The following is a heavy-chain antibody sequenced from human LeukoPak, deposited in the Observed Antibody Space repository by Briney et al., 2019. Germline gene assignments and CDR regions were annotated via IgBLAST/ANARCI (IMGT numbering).Heavy chain of an antibody. J-gene: IGHJ6*03. CDR1: GFTFSDYY. CDR2: ISSSGSTI. Sequence: GGSLRLSCAASGFTFSDYYMSWIRQAPGKGLEWVSYISSSGSTIYYADSVKGRFTIPRDNAKNSLYLQMNSLRAEDTAVYYCARDGEDSLYYYYYMDVWGKGTTVTVSS. CDR3: ARDGEDSLYYYYYMDV. V-gene: IGHV3-11*01. D-gene: IGHD3-10*01.